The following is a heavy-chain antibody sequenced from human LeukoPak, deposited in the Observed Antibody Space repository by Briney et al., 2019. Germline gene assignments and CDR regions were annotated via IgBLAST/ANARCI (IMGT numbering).Heavy chain of an antibody. V-gene: IGHV1-69*13. Sequence: SVRVSCKASGGTYSSYAISWVRQASGQWLEWMGGIIPIFGTANYAQKFQGRVTITADESTSTAYMELSSLRSEDTAVYYCARCGDYHCADAFDIWGQGTMVTVSS. D-gene: IGHD4-17*01. J-gene: IGHJ3*02. CDR2: IIPIFGTA. CDR1: GGTYSSYA. CDR3: ARCGDYHCADAFDI.